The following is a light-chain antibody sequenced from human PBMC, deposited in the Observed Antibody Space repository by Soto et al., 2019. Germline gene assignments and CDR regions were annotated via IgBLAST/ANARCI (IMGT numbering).Light chain of an antibody. Sequence: QAVVTQPPSASGTPGQRVTISCSGSSSNIGSKTVNWYQQLPGTAPKLLIYTDNQRPSGVPDRFSGSKSGTSASLAISGLQSEDEADYYCAAWDVSLNGVIFGGGTKLTVL. V-gene: IGLV1-44*01. CDR2: TDN. CDR1: SSNIGSKT. CDR3: AAWDVSLNGVI. J-gene: IGLJ2*01.